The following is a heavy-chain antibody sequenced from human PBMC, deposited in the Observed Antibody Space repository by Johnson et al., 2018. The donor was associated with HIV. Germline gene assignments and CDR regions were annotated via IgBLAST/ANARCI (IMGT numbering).Heavy chain of an antibody. CDR1: GFTVSTKY. Sequence: EVQLVESGGGLIQPGGSLRLSCAVSGFTVSTKYMTWVRQAPGKGLEWVSVIYSGGSTYYTDSVKGRFTISRDNSKNTLYLQMNSLRAADTAVYYCTTIRRGIGAPLAPHDAFYIWGQGAMVTVSS. J-gene: IGHJ3*02. D-gene: IGHD6-13*01. V-gene: IGHV3-53*01. CDR3: TTIRRGIGAPLAPHDAFYI. CDR2: IYSGGST.